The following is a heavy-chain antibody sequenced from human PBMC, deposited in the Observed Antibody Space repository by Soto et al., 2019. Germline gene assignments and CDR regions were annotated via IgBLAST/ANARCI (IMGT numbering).Heavy chain of an antibody. J-gene: IGHJ6*02. CDR3: XXXXXXXSSFALDV. D-gene: IGHD3-10*01. V-gene: IGHV4-30-2*05. Sequence: QVQLQESGSGLVETFQTLSLTCTVSGDSIGSGGFPWTWIRQSTGKGLEWIGYVYRTGATSYNPSLEGRASISVDTSXXXXXXXXXXXXXXXXXXXXXXXXXXXXSSFALDVWGRGTAVTVSS. CDR1: GDSIGSGGFP. CDR2: VYRTGAT.